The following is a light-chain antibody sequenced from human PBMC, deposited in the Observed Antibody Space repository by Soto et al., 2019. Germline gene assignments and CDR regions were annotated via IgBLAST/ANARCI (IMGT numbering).Light chain of an antibody. V-gene: IGKV3-20*01. CDR1: QSVTSRY. CDR2: GAY. Sequence: EIVLTQSPGTLSLSPGERATLSCKASQSVTSRYLAWYQQKPGQAPRLLIYGAYSRATGIPDRFSGSGSGTDFTLTISRLEPEDFAVYFCQQYNNSPAYTFGQGTKLEIK. CDR3: QQYNNSPAYT. J-gene: IGKJ2*01.